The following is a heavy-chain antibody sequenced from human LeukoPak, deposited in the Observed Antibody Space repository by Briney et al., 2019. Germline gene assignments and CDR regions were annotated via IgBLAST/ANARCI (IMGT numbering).Heavy chain of an antibody. CDR3: ARVRGIAAAGTVANAFDI. CDR2: IYYSGTT. J-gene: IGHJ3*02. Sequence: SETLSLTCTVSGGSISSGDYYWSWIRQPPGKGLEWIGYIYYSGTTNYNPSLKSRVTISVDTSKNQFSLKLSSVTAADTAVYYCARVRGIAAAGTVANAFDIWGQGTMVTVSS. D-gene: IGHD6-13*01. CDR1: GGSISSGDYY. V-gene: IGHV4-30-4*08.